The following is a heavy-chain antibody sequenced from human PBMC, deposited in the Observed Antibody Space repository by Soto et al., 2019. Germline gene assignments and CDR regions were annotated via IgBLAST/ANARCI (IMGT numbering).Heavy chain of an antibody. J-gene: IGHJ6*02. Sequence: QVQLVQSGAEVKKPGASVKVSCKASGYTFTSYGISWVRQAPGQGLEWMGWISAYNGNTNYAQKLQGRVTMTTDTSTSTSYMELRSLRSDDTAVYYCASSLVSTISPRSRYGMDVWGQGTTVTVSS. V-gene: IGHV1-18*01. CDR2: ISAYNGNT. CDR3: ASSLVSTISPRSRYGMDV. D-gene: IGHD3-9*01. CDR1: GYTFTSYG.